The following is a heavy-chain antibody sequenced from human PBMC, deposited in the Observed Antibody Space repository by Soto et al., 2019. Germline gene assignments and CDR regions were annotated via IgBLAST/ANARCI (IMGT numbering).Heavy chain of an antibody. CDR2: IWYDGSNK. CDR3: ARAVYGDYESYYGMDV. V-gene: IGHV3-33*01. Sequence: QVHLAESGGGVVQPGSSLRLSCAASGFTFGSYGMHWVRRAPGKGLEWVAVIWYDGSNKYYADSVKGRFTISRDHSKNTLFLQMNSLRGEDTAVYYCARAVYGDYESYYGMDVWGQGTTVTVSS. D-gene: IGHD4-17*01. CDR1: GFTFGSYG. J-gene: IGHJ6*02.